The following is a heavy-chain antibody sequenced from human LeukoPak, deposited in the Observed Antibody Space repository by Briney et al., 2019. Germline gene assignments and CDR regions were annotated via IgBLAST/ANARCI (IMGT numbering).Heavy chain of an antibody. CDR1: GGSISSHY. Sequence: SETLSLTCTVSGGSISSHYWSWIRQPPGKGLEGIGYIYYSGSTNYNPSLKSRVTISVDTSKNQFSLKLSSVTAADTAVYYCAREGYYYDSSGYCRDYYFDYWGQGTLVTVSS. D-gene: IGHD3-22*01. J-gene: IGHJ4*02. CDR2: IYYSGST. V-gene: IGHV4-59*11. CDR3: AREGYYYDSSGYCRDYYFDY.